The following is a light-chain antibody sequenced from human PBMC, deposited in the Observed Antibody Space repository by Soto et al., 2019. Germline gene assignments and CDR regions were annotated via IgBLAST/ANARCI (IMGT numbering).Light chain of an antibody. J-gene: IGKJ4*01. CDR1: QDFNNY. V-gene: IGKV1-9*01. CDR2: VAS. Sequence: DIQLTQSPSFLSASVGDRVTITCRASQDFNNYLAWYQQKPGEAPKLPMYVASTLQSGVPSRFSGSGSGTEFTLTISSLQPEDFATYFCQQLNSFPLTFGGGTKVDIK. CDR3: QQLNSFPLT.